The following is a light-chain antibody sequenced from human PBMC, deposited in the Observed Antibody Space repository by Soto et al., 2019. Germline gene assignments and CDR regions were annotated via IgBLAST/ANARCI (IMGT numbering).Light chain of an antibody. CDR1: ESINTW. V-gene: IGKV1-5*01. CDR2: DVS. Sequence: DIQMTQSPSTVSASVGDRITITCRASESINTWLAWYRQRPGEAPQLLIYDVSTLAMGVPSRFSGSGSGTDFTLSVSRRQPDDFATFYCQQYQTYSRTFGQGTKVEVK. J-gene: IGKJ1*01. CDR3: QQYQTYSRT.